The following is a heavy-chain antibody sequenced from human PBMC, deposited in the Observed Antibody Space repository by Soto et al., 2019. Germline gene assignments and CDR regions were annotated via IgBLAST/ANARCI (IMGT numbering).Heavy chain of an antibody. CDR2: IYPGDSHA. CDR3: ARPYSGGPNDPFDV. D-gene: IGHD1-26*01. CDR1: GYSFTSYW. J-gene: IGHJ3*01. Sequence: PGESLKISCQGFGYSFTSYWIGWVRQLPGKGLEWMGIIYPGDSHAIYSPSFQGQVTMSADKSISTAYLQWSSLKASDTAMYYCARPYSGGPNDPFDVWGQGTMVTVSS. V-gene: IGHV5-51*01.